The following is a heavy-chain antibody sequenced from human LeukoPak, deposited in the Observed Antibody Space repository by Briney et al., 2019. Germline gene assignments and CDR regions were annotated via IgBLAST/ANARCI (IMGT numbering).Heavy chain of an antibody. CDR1: GSSISSDYF. V-gene: IGHV4-38-2*02. D-gene: IGHD4-23*01. CDR2: IFHSGST. J-gene: IGHJ4*02. Sequence: SETLSLTCTVSGSSISSDYFWGWIRQPPGKGLEWIGSIFHSGSTYYNPSLKSRVTISIDTSKNQFSLKLNSVTAADTAVYYCARENGGTLYFPFEYWGQGTLVPVSS. CDR3: ARENGGTLYFPFEY.